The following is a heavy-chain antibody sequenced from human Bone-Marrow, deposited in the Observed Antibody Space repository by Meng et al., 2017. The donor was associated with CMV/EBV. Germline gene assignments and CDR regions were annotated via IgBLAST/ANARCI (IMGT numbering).Heavy chain of an antibody. D-gene: IGHD3-10*01. V-gene: IGHV4-39*07. Sequence: GSLRLSCTVSGCSISSSSYYWGWIRQPPGKGLEWIGSIYYSGSTYYNPSLKSRVTISVDTSKNQFSLKLSSVTAADTAVYYCAREGYKITMVRGALSAGDDYWGQGTLVTVSS. J-gene: IGHJ4*02. CDR2: IYYSGST. CDR1: GCSISSSSYY. CDR3: AREGYKITMVRGALSAGDDY.